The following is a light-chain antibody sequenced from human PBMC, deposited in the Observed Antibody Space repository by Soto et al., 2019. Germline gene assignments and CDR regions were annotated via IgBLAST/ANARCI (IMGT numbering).Light chain of an antibody. CDR1: QSISNL. V-gene: IGKV1-5*03. J-gene: IGKJ1*01. CDR2: KAS. Sequence: DIQMTQSPSTLSASVGDRVTITCRASQSISNLLAWYQQKPGKAPKLLIYKASSLESGVPSRFSGSGSGTEFTLTISSLQPDDFATYYCQQYNSYWTFGQGTKVEIK. CDR3: QQYNSYWT.